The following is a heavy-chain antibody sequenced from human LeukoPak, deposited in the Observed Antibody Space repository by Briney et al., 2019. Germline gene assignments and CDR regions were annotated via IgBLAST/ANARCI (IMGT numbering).Heavy chain of an antibody. CDR2: ILGSDGST. J-gene: IGHJ4*02. D-gene: IGHD2-2*02. V-gene: IGHV3-23*01. CDR1: GFRFGSYS. CDR3: ASRPPPNQLYSPWDY. Sequence: PGGSLRLSCAASGFRFGSYSMSWVRQTPERGLEWVAGILGSDGSTYYADSGKGRFTISRDTSKNTLYLQMNSLRAEDTAVYFCASRPPPNQLYSPWDYWGQGTLVTVSS.